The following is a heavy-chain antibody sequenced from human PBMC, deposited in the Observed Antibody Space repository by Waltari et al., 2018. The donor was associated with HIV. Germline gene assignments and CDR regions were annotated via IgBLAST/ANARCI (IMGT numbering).Heavy chain of an antibody. CDR2: IYHSGST. V-gene: IGHV4-38-2*02. Sequence: QVQLQESGPGLVKPSETLSLTCAVSGYSISSGYYWGWIRQPPGKGLEWIGSIYHSGSTYYNPSLKSRVTISVDTAKNQFPLKLSSVTAADTAVYYCARDKGMTTSFDYWGQGTLVTVSS. CDR1: GYSISSGYY. CDR3: ARDKGMTTSFDY. D-gene: IGHD4-17*01. J-gene: IGHJ4*02.